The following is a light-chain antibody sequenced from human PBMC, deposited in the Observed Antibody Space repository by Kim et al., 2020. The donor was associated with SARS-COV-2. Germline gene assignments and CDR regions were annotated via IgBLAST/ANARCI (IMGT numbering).Light chain of an antibody. J-gene: IGLJ2*01. Sequence: QSVLTQPPSASGTPGQRVTISCSGSSSNIGRNYVMWYQQLPGTAPKLLIFTNNQRPSGVPDRFSGSKTGTSASLAISVLRSEDEADYYCATWDDSLSGRVFGGGTQLTVL. CDR1: SSNIGRNY. CDR3: ATWDDSLSGRV. V-gene: IGLV1-47*02. CDR2: TNN.